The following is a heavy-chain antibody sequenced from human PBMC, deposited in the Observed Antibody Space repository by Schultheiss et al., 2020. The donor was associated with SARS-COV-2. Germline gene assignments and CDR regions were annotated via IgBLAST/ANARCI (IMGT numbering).Heavy chain of an antibody. J-gene: IGHJ3*02. Sequence: GGSLRLSCTASGFTFGDYAMSWVRQAPGKGLEWVSAISDSGDSTYYADSVKGRFTISRDNAKNSLYLQMNSLRAEDTAVYYCARGVAVAGSPYDAFDIWGQGTMVTVSS. D-gene: IGHD6-19*01. CDR2: ISDSGDST. CDR3: ARGVAVAGSPYDAFDI. V-gene: IGHV3-23*01. CDR1: GFTFGDYA.